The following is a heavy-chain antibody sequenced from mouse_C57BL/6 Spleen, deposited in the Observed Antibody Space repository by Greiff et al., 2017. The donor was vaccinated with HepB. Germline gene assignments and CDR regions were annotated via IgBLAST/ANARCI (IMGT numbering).Heavy chain of an antibody. D-gene: IGHD1-1*01. Sequence: EVNVVESGGGLVKPGGSLKLSCAASGFTFSDYGMHWVRQAPEKGLEWVAYISSGSSTIYYADTVKGRFTISRDNAKNTLFLQMTSLRSEDTAMYYCARGLLRYRYFDVWGTGTTVTVSS. J-gene: IGHJ1*03. CDR1: GFTFSDYG. CDR2: ISSGSSTI. CDR3: ARGLLRYRYFDV. V-gene: IGHV5-17*01.